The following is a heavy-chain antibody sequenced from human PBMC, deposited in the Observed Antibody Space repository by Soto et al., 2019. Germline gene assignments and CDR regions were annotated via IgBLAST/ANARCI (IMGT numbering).Heavy chain of an antibody. CDR1: GYTFRSYG. CDR2: ISGYNGNT. V-gene: IGHV1-18*01. J-gene: IGHJ6*03. Sequence: QVQLVQSGTDVKKPGASVKLSCKASGYTFRSYGISWVRQAPGQGPEWMGWISGYNGNTHYPQKFQGKVTMSTDTSTSTAYMELRSLRYDDTAVYYCAKADSNYAGRFSYYYMDVWGNGTLVTVSS. D-gene: IGHD4-4*01. CDR3: AKADSNYAGRFSYYYMDV.